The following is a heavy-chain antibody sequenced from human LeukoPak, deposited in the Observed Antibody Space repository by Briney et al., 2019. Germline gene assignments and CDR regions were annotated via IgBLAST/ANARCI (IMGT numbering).Heavy chain of an antibody. V-gene: IGHV4-39*01. Sequence: PSETLSLTCTVSGGSISSCSYYWGWIRQPPEKGLEWIGSIYYSGSTYYNPSPKSRVTISVDTSKNQFSLKLSSVTAADTAVYYCARISSTSALWGQGTLVTVSS. D-gene: IGHD2-2*01. J-gene: IGHJ4*02. CDR1: GGSISSCSYY. CDR2: IYYSGST. CDR3: ARISSTSAL.